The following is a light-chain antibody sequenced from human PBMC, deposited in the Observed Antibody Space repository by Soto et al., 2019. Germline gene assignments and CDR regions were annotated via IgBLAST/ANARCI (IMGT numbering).Light chain of an antibody. J-gene: IGKJ1*01. CDR2: GAS. V-gene: IGKV3-20*01. CDR1: QSVNSSY. CDR3: QQYGSSPWT. Sequence: EFVLTQSPGTLSLSPGERATLSCRASQSVNSSYLAWYQQKPGQAPRLLIYGASSRATAIPDRFSGSGSGTDFTLIISRLEPEDFAVYYCQQYGSSPWTFGQGTKVDI.